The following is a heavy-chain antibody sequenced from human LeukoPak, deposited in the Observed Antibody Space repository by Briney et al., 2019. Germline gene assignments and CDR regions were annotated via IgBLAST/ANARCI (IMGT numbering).Heavy chain of an antibody. CDR3: ARGGQYYDFWSGYLGAVFDI. Sequence: GGSLRLSCAASGFTFSSYWMSWVRQAPGKGLEWVANIKQDGSEKYYVDSVKGRFTISRDNAKNSLYLQMNSLRAEDTAVYYCARGGQYYDFWSGYLGAVFDIWGQGTMVTVSS. V-gene: IGHV3-7*01. D-gene: IGHD3-3*01. CDR1: GFTFSSYW. J-gene: IGHJ3*02. CDR2: IKQDGSEK.